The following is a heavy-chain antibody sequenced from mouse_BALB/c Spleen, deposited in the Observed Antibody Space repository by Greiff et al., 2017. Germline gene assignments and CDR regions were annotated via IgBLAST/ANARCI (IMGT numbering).Heavy chain of an antibody. D-gene: IGHD1-1*01. CDR1: GFTFSSYG. V-gene: IGHV5-6-3*01. Sequence: EVQLVESGGGLVQPGGSLKLSCAASGFTFSSYGMSWVRQTPDKRLELVATINSNGGSTYYPDSMKGRFTISRDNAKNTLYLQMSSLKSEDTAMYYCARGTTVFDYWGQGTTLTVSS. CDR2: INSNGGST. J-gene: IGHJ2*01. CDR3: ARGTTVFDY.